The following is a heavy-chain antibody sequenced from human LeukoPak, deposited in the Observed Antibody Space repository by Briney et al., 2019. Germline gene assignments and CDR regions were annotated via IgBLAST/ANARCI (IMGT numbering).Heavy chain of an antibody. CDR3: ARDFSIAVDRVGMDV. J-gene: IGHJ6*02. Sequence: PGGSLRLSCAASGFTFSSYAMHWVRQAPGKGLEWVAVISYDGSNKYYADSVKGRFTISRDNSKNTLYLQMNSLRAEDTAVYYCARDFSIAVDRVGMDVWGQGTTVTASS. V-gene: IGHV3-30-3*01. CDR2: ISYDGSNK. D-gene: IGHD6-19*01. CDR1: GFTFSSYA.